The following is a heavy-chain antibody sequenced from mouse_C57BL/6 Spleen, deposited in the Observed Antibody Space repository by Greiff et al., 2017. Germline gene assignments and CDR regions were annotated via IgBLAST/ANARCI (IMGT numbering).Heavy chain of an antibody. CDR1: GYTFTDYE. V-gene: IGHV1-15*01. CDR2: IDPETGGT. CDR3: TRGKIDDGYYRWYFDV. J-gene: IGHJ1*03. D-gene: IGHD2-3*01. Sequence: VQLQQSGAELVRPGASVTLSCKASGYTFTDYEMHWVKQTPVHGLEWIGAIDPETGGTAYNQKFKGKAILTADKSSSTAYMELRSLTSEDSAVYYCTRGKIDDGYYRWYFDVWGTGTTVTVSS.